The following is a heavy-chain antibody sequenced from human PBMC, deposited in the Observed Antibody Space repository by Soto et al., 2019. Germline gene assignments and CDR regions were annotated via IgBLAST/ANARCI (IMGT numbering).Heavy chain of an antibody. V-gene: IGHV3-7*03. Sequence: GGSLRLSCAASGFTFSSYWMSWVRQAPGKGLEWVANIKQDGSEKYYVDSVKGRFTISRDNAKNSLYLQMNSLRAEDTAVYSCARYDRVGASPFDIWGQGTVVTVSS. CDR1: GFTFSSYW. D-gene: IGHD1-26*01. J-gene: IGHJ3*02. CDR3: ARYDRVGASPFDI. CDR2: IKQDGSEK.